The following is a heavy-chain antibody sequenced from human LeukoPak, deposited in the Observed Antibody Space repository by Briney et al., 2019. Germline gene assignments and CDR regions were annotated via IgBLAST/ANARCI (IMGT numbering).Heavy chain of an antibody. CDR3: AKDVSSSWYYFDY. CDR1: GFTFSSYG. J-gene: IGHJ4*02. V-gene: IGHV3-30*18. CDR2: ISYDGSNK. Sequence: GRSLRLSCAASGFTFSSYGMHWVRQAPGKGLEWVAVISYDGSNKYYADSVKGRFNISRDNSKNTLYLQMNSLRAEDTAVYYCAKDVSSSWYYFDYWAQGTLVTVSS. D-gene: IGHD6-13*01.